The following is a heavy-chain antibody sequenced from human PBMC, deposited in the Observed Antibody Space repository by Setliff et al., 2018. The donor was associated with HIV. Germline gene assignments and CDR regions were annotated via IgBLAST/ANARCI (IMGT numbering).Heavy chain of an antibody. D-gene: IGHD6-19*01. V-gene: IGHV1-18*01. Sequence: ASVKVSCKASGYTFTSYGISWLRQAPGQGLEWMGWISAYNGDTQSTQRFQGRVTMTTDTSTDTAYMEVRSLRSDDTAVYYCARNSFPRAVTGTGPLFDYWGQGTLVTVSS. CDR3: ARNSFPRAVTGTGPLFDY. CDR2: ISAYNGDT. CDR1: GYTFTSYG. J-gene: IGHJ4*02.